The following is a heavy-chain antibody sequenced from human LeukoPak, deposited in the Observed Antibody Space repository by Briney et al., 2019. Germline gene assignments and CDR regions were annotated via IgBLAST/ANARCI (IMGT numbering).Heavy chain of an antibody. V-gene: IGHV1-18*01. CDR2: ISAHNGNT. CDR3: ARDAYTYPSRAFDI. Sequence: ASVKVSCKASGYTFTSYGISWVRQAPGQGLEWMGWISAHNGNTNYAQKLQGRVTMTTDTSTSTAYMELRSLRSDDTAVYYCARDAYTYPSRAFDIWGQGTMVTISS. J-gene: IGHJ3*02. CDR1: GYTFTSYG. D-gene: IGHD3-16*01.